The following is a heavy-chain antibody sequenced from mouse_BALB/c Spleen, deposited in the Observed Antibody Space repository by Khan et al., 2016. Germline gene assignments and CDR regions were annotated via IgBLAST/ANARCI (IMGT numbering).Heavy chain of an antibody. J-gene: IGHJ2*01. Sequence: EVELVESGGGLVQPGGSLRLSCATSGFTFTDYYMSWVRQPPGKALAWLGFIRNKANGYTTEYSASVKGRFTISRDNSQSILYLQMNTLGAEDSATYYCARDDYGGDYWGQGTTLTVSS. CDR2: IRNKANGYTT. CDR3: ARDDYGGDY. V-gene: IGHV7-3*02. D-gene: IGHD2-4*01. CDR1: GFTFTDYY.